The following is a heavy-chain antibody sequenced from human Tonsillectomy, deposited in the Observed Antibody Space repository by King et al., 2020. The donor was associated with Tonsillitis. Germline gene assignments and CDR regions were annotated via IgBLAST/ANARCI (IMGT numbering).Heavy chain of an antibody. CDR2: ISYDGRNK. Sequence: VQLVESGGGVVQPGRSLRLSCVAPGFTFSSYDIHWVRQAPGKGLEWVAVISYDGRNKYYADSVKGRFTISRDNSKNTLYLQMNSLRAEDTAVYNCAKEGRSTIYGMDVWGQGTTVTVSS. CDR3: AKEGRSTIYGMDV. CDR1: GFTFSSYD. D-gene: IGHD2-2*01. J-gene: IGHJ6*02. V-gene: IGHV3-30*18.